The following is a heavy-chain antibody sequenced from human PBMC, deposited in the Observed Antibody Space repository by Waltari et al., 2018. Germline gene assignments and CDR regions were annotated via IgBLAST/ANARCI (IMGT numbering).Heavy chain of an antibody. CDR2: GHNRGGT. V-gene: IGHV4-59*12. Sequence: QVQLQASGPGLVEPSETVPLTCDVSGASITTYFWNWVRQPPGKGVECIGYGHNRGGTKYNPSLKSRATISVDRSSNQVSLKLTSATTADTAVYYCAQGNAPNRCFDSWGQGTLVTVSS. CDR3: AQGNAPNRCFDS. CDR1: GASITTYF. D-gene: IGHD2-8*01. J-gene: IGHJ4*02.